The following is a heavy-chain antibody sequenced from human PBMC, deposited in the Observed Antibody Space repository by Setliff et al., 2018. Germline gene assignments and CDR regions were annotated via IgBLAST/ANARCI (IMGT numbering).Heavy chain of an antibody. CDR2: INPGGGSA. J-gene: IGHJ1*01. CDR3: ARAGVAATARKGLLEY. V-gene: IGHV1-46*01. D-gene: IGHD6-13*01. Sequence: ASVKVSCKATGYTLSRHYMHWVRQAPGQGLEWMGIINPGGGSASIVQKLQGRVTMTSDTSMSTVYLDLSGLTSEDTAVYYCARAGVAATARKGLLEYWGQGTLVTVSS. CDR1: GYTLSRHY.